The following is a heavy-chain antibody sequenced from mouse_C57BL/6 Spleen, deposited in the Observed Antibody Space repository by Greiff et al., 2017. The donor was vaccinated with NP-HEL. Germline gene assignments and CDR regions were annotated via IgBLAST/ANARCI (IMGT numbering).Heavy chain of an antibody. CDR2: FYPGSGSI. V-gene: IGHV1-62-2*01. CDR3: ARHARRGITTVGYFDY. CDR1: GYTFTEYT. J-gene: IGHJ2*01. Sequence: QVQLKESGAELVKPGASVKLSCKASGYTFTEYTIHWVKQRSGQGLEWIGWFYPGSGSIKYNEKFKDKATLTADKSSSTVYMELSRLTSEDSAVYFCARHARRGITTVGYFDYWGQGTTLTVSS. D-gene: IGHD1-1*01.